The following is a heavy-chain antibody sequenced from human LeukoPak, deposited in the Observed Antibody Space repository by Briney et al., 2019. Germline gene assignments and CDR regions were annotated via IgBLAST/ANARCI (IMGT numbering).Heavy chain of an antibody. CDR1: GFAFTSYG. J-gene: IGHJ4*02. Sequence: ASVKVSCKASGFAFTSYGISWVRQAPGQGLGWMGWISINNGHTNHAQKFQGRVTMTTDTSTNTAYMELRSLRSDDTAVYYCQRITIFGVVIDFDYWGQGTLVTVSS. CDR3: QRITIFGVVIDFDY. CDR2: ISINNGHT. D-gene: IGHD3-3*01. V-gene: IGHV1-18*01.